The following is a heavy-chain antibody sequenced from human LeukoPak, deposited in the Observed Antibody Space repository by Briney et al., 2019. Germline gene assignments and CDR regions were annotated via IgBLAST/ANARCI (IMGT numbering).Heavy chain of an antibody. D-gene: IGHD3-3*01. CDR1: GYTFTTYN. Sequence: PGASVKVSCKASGYTFTTYNINWVRQAPGQGLEWMGWISGYNGNTNYAQKLQGRVTMTTDTSTSTAYMELRSLKSDDTAVYYCARDKSSSPKVIMVDVWFDPWGQGTLVTVSS. V-gene: IGHV1-18*01. J-gene: IGHJ5*02. CDR3: ARDKSSSPKVIMVDVWFDP. CDR2: ISGYNGNT.